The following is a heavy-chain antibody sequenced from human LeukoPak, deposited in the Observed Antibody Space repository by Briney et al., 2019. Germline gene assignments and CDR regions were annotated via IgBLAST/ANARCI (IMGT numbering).Heavy chain of an antibody. V-gene: IGHV1-24*01. J-gene: IGHJ5*02. CDR3: ATLVVVVAATWFDP. CDR1: GYTLTELS. D-gene: IGHD2-15*01. CDR2: FDPEGGET. Sequence: ASVKVSCKVSGYTLTELSMHWVRQAPGKGLEWMGGFDPEGGETIYAQKFQGRVTMTEDTSTDTAYMELSSLRSEDTAVYYCATLVVVVAATWFDPWGQGTLVTVSS.